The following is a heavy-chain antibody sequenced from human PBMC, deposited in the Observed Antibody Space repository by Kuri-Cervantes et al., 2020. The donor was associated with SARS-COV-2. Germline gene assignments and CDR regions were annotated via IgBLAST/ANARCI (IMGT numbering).Heavy chain of an antibody. Sequence: LSLTCAASGFTFSSYGMHWVRQAPGKGLEWVAFIRYDGSNKYYADSVKGRFTISRDNSKNTLYLQMNSLRAEDTAVYYCARAGYSSSSRNYFDYWGQGTLVTVSS. CDR2: IRYDGSNK. CDR1: GFTFSSYG. V-gene: IGHV3-30*02. J-gene: IGHJ4*02. CDR3: ARAGYSSSSRNYFDY. D-gene: IGHD6-13*01.